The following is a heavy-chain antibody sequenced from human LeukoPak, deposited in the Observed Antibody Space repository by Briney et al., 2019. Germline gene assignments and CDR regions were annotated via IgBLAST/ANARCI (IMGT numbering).Heavy chain of an antibody. CDR3: ARGWRASSY. CDR2: IKQDGSEK. Sequence: PGGSLRLSCAASVFTFSNYWMTWVRQAPGKGLEWVANIKQDGSEKYYVDSVKGRFTISRDNAKNSLYLQMNSLRAEDTAVYYCARGWRASSYWGQGTLVAVSS. D-gene: IGHD6-13*01. J-gene: IGHJ4*02. V-gene: IGHV3-7*01. CDR1: VFTFSNYW.